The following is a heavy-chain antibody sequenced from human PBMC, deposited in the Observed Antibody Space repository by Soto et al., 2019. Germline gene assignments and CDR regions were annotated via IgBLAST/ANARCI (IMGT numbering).Heavy chain of an antibody. J-gene: IGHJ6*02. CDR1: GFTFSSYS. V-gene: IGHV3-48*02. CDR2: ISSGSITI. Sequence: EVQLVESGGGLVQPGGSLRLSCAASGFTFSSYSMNWVRQAPGKGLEWVSYISSGSITIYYADSVKGRFTISRDKTKNSLYMQMNSLRDEDTAVYYCARWGSSSDNGMDVWGQGATVTVSS. D-gene: IGHD6-6*01. CDR3: ARWGSSSDNGMDV.